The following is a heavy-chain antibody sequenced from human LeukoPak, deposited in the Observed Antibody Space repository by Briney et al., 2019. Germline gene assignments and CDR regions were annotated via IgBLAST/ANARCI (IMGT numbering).Heavy chain of an antibody. V-gene: IGHV1-8*01. Sequence: GASVKVSCKASGYTFTSYDINWVRQATGQGLAWIGWMNPNSGNTGHGQKFQGRVTVTRDSSISTAYMELSGLRSEDTAVYYCARVSAKDGLQYWGQGTLVTVSS. CDR1: GYTFTSYD. D-gene: IGHD1-26*01. CDR2: MNPNSGNT. CDR3: ARVSAKDGLQY. J-gene: IGHJ4*02.